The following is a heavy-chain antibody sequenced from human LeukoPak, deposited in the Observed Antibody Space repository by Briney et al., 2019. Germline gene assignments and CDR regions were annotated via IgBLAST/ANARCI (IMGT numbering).Heavy chain of an antibody. D-gene: IGHD4-11*01. Sequence: GGSLRLSCAASGFTFSSYSMNWVRQAPGKGLEWVANIKQDGSEKYYVDSVKGRFTISRDNAKNSLYLQMNSLRAEDTAVYYCARCYSRDYMDVWGKGTTVTVSS. J-gene: IGHJ6*03. V-gene: IGHV3-7*01. CDR1: GFTFSSYS. CDR2: IKQDGSEK. CDR3: ARCYSRDYMDV.